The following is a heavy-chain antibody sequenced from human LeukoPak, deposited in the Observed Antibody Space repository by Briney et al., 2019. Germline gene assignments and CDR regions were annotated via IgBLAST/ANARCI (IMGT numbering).Heavy chain of an antibody. CDR3: ARMGVVPAATIDY. CDR2: ISYDGSNK. Sequence: GRSLRLSCAASGFTFSSYAMHWVRQAPGKGLEWVAVISYDGSNKYYADSVKGRFNISRDNSKNTLYPQMNSLRAEDTAVYYCARMGVVPAATIDYWGQGTLVTVSS. D-gene: IGHD2-2*01. V-gene: IGHV3-30-3*01. CDR1: GFTFSSYA. J-gene: IGHJ4*02.